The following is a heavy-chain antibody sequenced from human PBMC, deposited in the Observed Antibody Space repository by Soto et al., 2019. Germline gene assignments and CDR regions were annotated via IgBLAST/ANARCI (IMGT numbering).Heavy chain of an antibody. D-gene: IGHD3-22*01. V-gene: IGHV1-3*01. CDR1: TFTSYA. CDR3: VIRYYDSSGYHPFDY. CDR2: INAGNGNT. Sequence: TFTSYAMHWVRQAPGQRLEWMGWINAGNGNTKYSQKFQGRVTITRDTSASTAYMELSSLRSEDTAVYYCVIRYYDSSGYHPFDYWGQGTLVTVSS. J-gene: IGHJ4*02.